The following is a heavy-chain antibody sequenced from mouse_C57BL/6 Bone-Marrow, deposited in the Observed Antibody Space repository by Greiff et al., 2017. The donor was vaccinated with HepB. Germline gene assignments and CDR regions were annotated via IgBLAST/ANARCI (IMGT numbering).Heavy chain of an antibody. J-gene: IGHJ3*01. CDR3: ARENWDDWFAY. CDR2: ISSGSSTI. D-gene: IGHD4-1*01. Sequence: DVKLVESGGGLVKPGGSLKLSCAASGFTFSDYGMHWVRQAPEKGLEWVAYISSGSSTIYYADTVKGRFTISRDNAKNTLFLQMTSLRSEDTAMYYCARENWDDWFAYWGQGTLVTVSA. CDR1: GFTFSDYG. V-gene: IGHV5-17*01.